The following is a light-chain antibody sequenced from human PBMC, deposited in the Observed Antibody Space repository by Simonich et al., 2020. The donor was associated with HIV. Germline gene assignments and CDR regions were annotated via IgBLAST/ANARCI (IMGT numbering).Light chain of an antibody. V-gene: IGKV4-1*01. Sequence: DIVMTQSPDSLAVSLGERATINCKSSQSILYRSNNRNYLAWYQQKPGQPPKLLIYWASTRESGVPDRFSGSGSGTDFTLKISRVEAEDVGVYYCMQSIQIPWTFGQGTKVE. J-gene: IGKJ1*01. CDR3: MQSIQIPWT. CDR2: WAS. CDR1: QSILYRSNNRNY.